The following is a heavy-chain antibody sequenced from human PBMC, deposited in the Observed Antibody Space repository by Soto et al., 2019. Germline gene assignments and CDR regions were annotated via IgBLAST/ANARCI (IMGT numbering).Heavy chain of an antibody. CDR3: AKHFVGTQSHFNS. Sequence: EVQLLDSGGGLVQPGGSLRLACAASGFTFSSYAMGWVRQAPGKGLEWVSSITASGSSTYYADSVKGRFTISRDNTKNRLYLELNSLRAEDTALYYCAKHFVGTQSHFNSWGQGTLVTVSS. V-gene: IGHV3-23*01. CDR1: GFTFSSYA. D-gene: IGHD2-15*01. CDR2: ITASGSST. J-gene: IGHJ4*02.